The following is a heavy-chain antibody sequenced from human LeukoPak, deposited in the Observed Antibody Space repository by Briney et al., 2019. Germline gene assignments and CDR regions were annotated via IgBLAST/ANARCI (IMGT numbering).Heavy chain of an antibody. D-gene: IGHD6-13*01. CDR1: GGSFISGIYY. J-gene: IGHJ4*02. Sequence: PSETLSLTCNVSGGSFISGIYYWGRVRQPPGKGLEWIVSIYYRGSPYYNQSLKSRVTISVDTSKKQFSLKVTSVTAGDTAVYYCARLLPIAAAGGHYFDYWGQGTLVTVSS. CDR2: IYYRGSP. CDR3: ARLLPIAAAGGHYFDY. V-gene: IGHV4-39*01.